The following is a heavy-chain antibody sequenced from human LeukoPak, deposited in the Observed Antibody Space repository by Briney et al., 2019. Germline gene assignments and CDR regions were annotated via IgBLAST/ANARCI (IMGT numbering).Heavy chain of an antibody. CDR2: IQQDGREK. J-gene: IGHJ4*02. Sequence: GGSLRLSCAASGFTFSSYWMIWVRQAPGKGLEWVANIQQDGREKNYVDSVKGRFTISRDNAKNTLYLQMNSLRAEDTAVYYCGRNPPRYFNWGQGTLVTVSS. CDR3: GRNPPRYFN. CDR1: GFTFSSYW. D-gene: IGHD1-26*01. V-gene: IGHV3-7*05.